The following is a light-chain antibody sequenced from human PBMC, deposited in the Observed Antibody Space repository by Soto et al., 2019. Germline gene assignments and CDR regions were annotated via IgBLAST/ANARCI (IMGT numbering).Light chain of an antibody. V-gene: IGLV3-21*04. CDR1: NIGSKS. J-gene: IGLJ3*02. CDR3: QVWDSPGDHRGV. CDR2: DDT. Sequence: SYELTQAPSVSVAPGKTATMTCGGNNIGSKSVHWYQQKPGQAPVVVIHDDTDRPSGIPERFSGSNSGNTATLTISRVEAEDEADYYCQVWDSPGDHRGVFGGGTKLTVL.